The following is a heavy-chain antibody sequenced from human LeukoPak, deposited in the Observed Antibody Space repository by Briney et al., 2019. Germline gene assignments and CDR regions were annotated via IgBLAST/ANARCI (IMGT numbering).Heavy chain of an antibody. CDR2: ISAYSNNT. Sequence: ASVRVSFTASRYTFTSYGISWVRQAPGRGLEWMGWISAYSNNTNYAQKFQGRVTMTTDTSTSTAYMELRSLTSDDTGVYYCARDMCSDNRNLSYCDYWGQGTLVTVSS. CDR1: RYTFTSYG. D-gene: IGHD1-1*01. V-gene: IGHV1-18*01. CDR3: ARDMCSDNRNLSYCDY. J-gene: IGHJ4*02.